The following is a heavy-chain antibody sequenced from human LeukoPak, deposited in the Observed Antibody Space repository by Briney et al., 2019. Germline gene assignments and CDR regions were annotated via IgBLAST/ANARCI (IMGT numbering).Heavy chain of an antibody. CDR2: IWYDGSNK. Sequence: GGSLRLSCAASGFTFSSYGMPWVRQAPGKGLEWVAVIWYDGSNKYYADSVKGRFTISRDNSKNTLYLQMNSLRAEDTAVYYCARGGFSDSSGYYFRWGQGTLVTVSS. CDR3: ARGGFSDSSGYYFR. V-gene: IGHV3-33*01. J-gene: IGHJ4*02. CDR1: GFTFSSYG. D-gene: IGHD3-22*01.